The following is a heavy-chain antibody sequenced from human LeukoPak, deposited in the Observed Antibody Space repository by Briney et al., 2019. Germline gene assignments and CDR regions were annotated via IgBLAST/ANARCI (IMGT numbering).Heavy chain of an antibody. V-gene: IGHV3-43*02. CDR3: AKDRTYCSSSNCYGTYYFDS. CDR2: ISGDGGST. J-gene: IGHJ4*02. Sequence: GGSLRLSCAASGFTFDDYAMHWVRQAPGKGLEWVSLISGDGGSTYYSDSMQGRFTISRDNSKNTLYLQMNSLRAEDTAVYFCAKDRTYCSSSNCYGTYYFDSWGQGTLVTVSS. D-gene: IGHD2-2*01. CDR1: GFTFDDYA.